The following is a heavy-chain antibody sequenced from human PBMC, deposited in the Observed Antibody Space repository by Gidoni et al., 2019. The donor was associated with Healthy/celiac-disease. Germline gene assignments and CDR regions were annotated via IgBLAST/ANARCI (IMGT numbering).Heavy chain of an antibody. D-gene: IGHD6-13*01. CDR2: IYYSGST. J-gene: IGHJ3*02. V-gene: IGHV4-59*01. CDR3: ARDLPRQQAGAFDI. CDR1: GGSISSYY. Sequence: QVQLQESGPGLVKPSETLSITCPVSGGSISSYYWSWIRQPPGKGLAWIGYIYYSGSTNYNPSLKSRFTISVDTSKNQFSLKLSSVTAADTAVYYCARDLPRQQAGAFDIWGQGTMVTVSS.